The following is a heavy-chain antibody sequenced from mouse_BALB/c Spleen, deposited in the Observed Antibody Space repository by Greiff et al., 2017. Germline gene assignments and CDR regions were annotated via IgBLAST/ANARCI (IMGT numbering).Heavy chain of an antibody. CDR1: GYSITSDYA. CDR3: ARHDYGAMDY. V-gene: IGHV3-2*02. J-gene: IGHJ4*01. D-gene: IGHD2-4*01. Sequence: VQLQQSGPGLVKPSQSLSLTCTVTGYSITSDYAWNWIRQFPGNKLEWMGYISYSGSTSYNPSLKSRISITRDTSKNQFFLQLNSVTTEDTATYYCARHDYGAMDYWGQGTSVTVSS. CDR2: ISYSGST.